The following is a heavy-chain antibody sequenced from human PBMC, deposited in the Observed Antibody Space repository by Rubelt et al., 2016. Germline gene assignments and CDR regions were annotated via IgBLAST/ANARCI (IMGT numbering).Heavy chain of an antibody. V-gene: IGHV4-39*07. J-gene: IGHJ4*02. CDR3: ARELASVGTRLFDS. CDR2: IYSSGST. D-gene: IGHD2-21*02. Sequence: QLQLQESGPGLVKPSETLSLTCTVSGGSISSSSYYWGWIRQPPGKGLEWIGSIYSSGSTYYNPSLKSRVTISVDTSKNQFSLKLSSVTAACTAVYDCARELASVGTRLFDSWGQGTLGTVSS. CDR1: GGSISSSSYY.